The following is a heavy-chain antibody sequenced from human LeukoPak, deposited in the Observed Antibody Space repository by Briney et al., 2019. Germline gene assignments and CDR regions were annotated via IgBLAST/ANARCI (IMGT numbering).Heavy chain of an antibody. CDR1: GFTFRDYW. V-gene: IGHV3-74*01. D-gene: IGHD1-26*01. CDR2: INGDESSR. Sequence: GGSLRLSCEASGFTFRDYWMHWVRQAPGKGLVWVSRINGDESSRAYADSVKGRFTISRDNSKNTLYLQMNSLRAEDTAVYYCARVGEGAAKDWGQGTLVTVSS. J-gene: IGHJ4*02. CDR3: ARVGEGAAKD.